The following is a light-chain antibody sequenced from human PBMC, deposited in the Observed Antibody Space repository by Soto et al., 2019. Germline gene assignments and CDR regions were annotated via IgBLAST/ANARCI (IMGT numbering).Light chain of an antibody. V-gene: IGKV1-12*01. CDR2: AAS. Sequence: DIQMTQSPSSVSASVGDRVTITCRASQGISRFLAWYQQKSGKAPKFLIYAASSLQSGVLSRFSGSGSGTDFTLTISRLEPEDFAVYYCQQYGSSPTFGQGTRLEIK. J-gene: IGKJ5*01. CDR1: QGISRF. CDR3: QQYGSSPT.